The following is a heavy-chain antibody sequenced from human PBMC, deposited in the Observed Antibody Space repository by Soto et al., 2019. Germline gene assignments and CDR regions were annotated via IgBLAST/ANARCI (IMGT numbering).Heavy chain of an antibody. CDR3: AKESVGGSYYSGL. J-gene: IGHJ4*02. Sequence: GGSLRLSCAASGFTFSSYAMHWVRQAPGKGLEWVAVISYDGSNKYYADSVKGRFTISRDNSKNTLYLQMNSLRAEDTAVYYCAKESVGGSYYSGLWGQGTLVTVS. CDR2: ISYDGSNK. D-gene: IGHD1-26*01. CDR1: GFTFSSYA. V-gene: IGHV3-30-3*01.